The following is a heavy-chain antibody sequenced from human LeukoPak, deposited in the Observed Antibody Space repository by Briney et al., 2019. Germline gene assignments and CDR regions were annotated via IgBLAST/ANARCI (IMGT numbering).Heavy chain of an antibody. V-gene: IGHV4-31*03. CDR1: GGSISSGAYY. CDR3: AGASLYYDSSGQRTFDI. Sequence: PSQTLSLTCTVSGGSISSGAYYWSWIRQHPGKGLEWIGYIYYSGSTNYNPSLKSRVTISLDTSKNQFSLKLSSVTAADTAVYYCAGASLYYDSSGQRTFDIWGQGTMVTVSS. J-gene: IGHJ3*02. D-gene: IGHD3-22*01. CDR2: IYYSGST.